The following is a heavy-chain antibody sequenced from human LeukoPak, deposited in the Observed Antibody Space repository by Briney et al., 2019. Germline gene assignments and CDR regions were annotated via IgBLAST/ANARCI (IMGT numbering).Heavy chain of an antibody. CDR3: AKETRAVAASDY. J-gene: IGHJ4*02. Sequence: GGSLRLSCAASGFTVSSNYMSWVRQAPGKGLEWVSVIYSGGSTYYADSVKGRFTISRDNSKNTLYLQMNSLRAEDTAVYYCAKETRAVAASDYWGQGTLVTVSS. CDR1: GFTVSSNY. V-gene: IGHV3-53*01. D-gene: IGHD6-19*01. CDR2: IYSGGST.